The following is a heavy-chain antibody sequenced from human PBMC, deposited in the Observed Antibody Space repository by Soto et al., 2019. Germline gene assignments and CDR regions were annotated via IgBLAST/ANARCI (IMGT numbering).Heavy chain of an antibody. Sequence: HVQLQQWGAGLLKPSETLSLTCAVYGGSFSGYYWSWIRQAPGKGLEWIGEINNSGNSNSNPSLKSRVTISLDTSKNQFSLRLNSAPAADTCVYYCARGLRAAVGTGSRFRYWGQGTLVTVSS. V-gene: IGHV4-34*01. CDR2: INNSGNS. J-gene: IGHJ4*02. D-gene: IGHD6-13*01. CDR1: GGSFSGYY. CDR3: ARGLRAAVGTGSRFRY.